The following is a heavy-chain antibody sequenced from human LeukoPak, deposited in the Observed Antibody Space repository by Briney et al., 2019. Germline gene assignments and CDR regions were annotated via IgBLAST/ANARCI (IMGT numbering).Heavy chain of an antibody. Sequence: RAETLSLTCAVYGDSFSGYDGRWLRQPPGRGGEGIGEIKQSGSNNYNPSLNRRVTISVDQSKNQFSLKLSSVTAAETAVYYCAIHIVVVAAAKKKTWFDPWGQGTLVTVSS. CDR2: IKQSGSN. D-gene: IGHD2-2*01. CDR3: AIHIVVVAAAKKKTWFDP. J-gene: IGHJ5*02. V-gene: IGHV4-34*01. CDR1: GDSFSGYD.